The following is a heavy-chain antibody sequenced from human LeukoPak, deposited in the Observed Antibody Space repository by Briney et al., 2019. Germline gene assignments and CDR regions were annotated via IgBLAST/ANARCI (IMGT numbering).Heavy chain of an antibody. CDR1: GFTFSSYA. J-gene: IGHJ4*02. CDR3: AKGSVASRPYYFDL. CDR2: ISGSGGST. V-gene: IGHV3-23*01. Sequence: GGSLRLSCAASGFTFSSYAMSWVRQAPGKGLEWVSAISGSGGSTYYADSVKGRFTISRDNSKNTLDLQMSRLRAEDTAVYYCAKGSVASRPYYFDLWGQGTLVTVSS. D-gene: IGHD6-6*01.